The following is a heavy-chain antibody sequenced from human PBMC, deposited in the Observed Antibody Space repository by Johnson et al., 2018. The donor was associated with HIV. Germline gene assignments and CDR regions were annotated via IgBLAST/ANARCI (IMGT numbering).Heavy chain of an antibody. J-gene: IGHJ3*02. CDR2: INWNGGST. CDR3: ARVRAYGDFDSGAFDI. Sequence: VQLLESGGGVVRPGGSLRLSCAASGFTFDDYDMSWVRQAPGKGLEWVSGINWNGGSTGYADSVKGRFTISRDNAKNSLYLQMNSLRAEDTALYYCARVRAYGDFDSGAFDIWGQGTMVTVSS. V-gene: IGHV3-20*04. D-gene: IGHD4-17*01. CDR1: GFTFDDYD.